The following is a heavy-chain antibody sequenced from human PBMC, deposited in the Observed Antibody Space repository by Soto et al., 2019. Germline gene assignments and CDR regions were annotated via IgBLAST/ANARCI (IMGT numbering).Heavy chain of an antibody. CDR2: IYSGGYT. Sequence: EVQLVESGGGLIQPGGSLRLSCAVSGFTVSNNYMSWVRQAPGKGLEGVSVIYSGGYTAYGDSVKGRFTISRDNSKNTLYLQRKTLSAEARAFYCWATQPGGGGYWGQGTLVTVSS. CDR1: GFTVSNNY. D-gene: IGHD2-2*01. CDR3: ATQPGGGGY. J-gene: IGHJ4*02. V-gene: IGHV3-53*01.